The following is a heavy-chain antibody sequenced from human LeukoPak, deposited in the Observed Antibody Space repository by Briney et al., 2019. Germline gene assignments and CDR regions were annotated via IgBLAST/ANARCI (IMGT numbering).Heavy chain of an antibody. CDR3: AKGGLGYCSSTSCYTDNYYYYYGMDV. D-gene: IGHD2-2*02. CDR2: IKQDGSEK. CDR1: GFTFSSYW. V-gene: IGHV3-7*03. J-gene: IGHJ6*02. Sequence: GGSLRLSCAASGFTFSSYWMSWVRQAPGKGLEWVANIKQDGSEKYYVDSVKGRFTISRDNAKNSLYLQMNSLRAEDTAVYYCAKGGLGYCSSTSCYTDNYYYYYGMDVWAKGPRSPSP.